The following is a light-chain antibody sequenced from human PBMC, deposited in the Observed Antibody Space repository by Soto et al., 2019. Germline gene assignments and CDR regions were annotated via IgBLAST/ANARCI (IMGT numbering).Light chain of an antibody. CDR1: QSISYY. CDR3: QQTYTTPLT. Sequence: DIEMTQSPSSLSAYVGDRVNITCRASQSISYYLNWYQQKPGRAPDLLMYGASSLQSGVPSRFTGSGSGTEFNLTISSLQPGDFATYYCQQTYTTPLTFGGGTKVEIK. J-gene: IGKJ4*01. CDR2: GAS. V-gene: IGKV1-39*01.